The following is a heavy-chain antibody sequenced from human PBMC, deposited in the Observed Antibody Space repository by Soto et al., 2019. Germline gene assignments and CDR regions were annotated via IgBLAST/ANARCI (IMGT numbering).Heavy chain of an antibody. J-gene: IGHJ4*02. D-gene: IGHD6-6*01. CDR2: IYWDDDK. Sequence: QITLKESGPTLVKPTQTLTLTCTFSGFSLSTSGVGVGWIRQPPGKALEWLALIYWDDDKRYSPSLKSRITITEDTSKNQVVLTMTNMDPVDTATYYCAHRRGAARIFDYWGQGTLVTVSS. V-gene: IGHV2-5*02. CDR3: AHRRGAARIFDY. CDR1: GFSLSTSGVG.